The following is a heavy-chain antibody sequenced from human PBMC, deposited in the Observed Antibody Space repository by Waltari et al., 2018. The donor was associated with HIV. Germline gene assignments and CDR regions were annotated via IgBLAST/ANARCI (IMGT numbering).Heavy chain of an antibody. V-gene: IGHV3-30*18. D-gene: IGHD6-6*01. CDR3: AKEDSSSSDPHYFDY. Sequence: QVQLVESGGGVVQPGRSLRLSCAASGFTFSRYGMHWVRQAPGKGLEWVAVIWHDETNKYYADSVTGRFTNSRDNSMNTLYLQMNSLRAEDTAMYYCAKEDSSSSDPHYFDYWGQGTLVTVSS. CDR1: GFTFSRYG. J-gene: IGHJ4*02. CDR2: IWHDETNK.